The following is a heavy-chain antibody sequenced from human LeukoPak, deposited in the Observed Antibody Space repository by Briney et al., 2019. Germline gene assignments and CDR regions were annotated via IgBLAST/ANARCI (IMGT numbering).Heavy chain of an antibody. CDR1: GYTFTSYY. V-gene: IGHV1-46*01. CDR3: ARDPYYYYGSGRSYYFDY. D-gene: IGHD3-10*01. Sequence: EASVKVSCKASGYTFTSYYIHWVRQAPGQGLEWMGIINPSSGSTSYAQKFQGRVIMTRDTSTSTVYMDLSSLRSEDTAVYYCARDPYYYYGSGRSYYFDYWGQGTLVTVSS. J-gene: IGHJ4*02. CDR2: INPSSGST.